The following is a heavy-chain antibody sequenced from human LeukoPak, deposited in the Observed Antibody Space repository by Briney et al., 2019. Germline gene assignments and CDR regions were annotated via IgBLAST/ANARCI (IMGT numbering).Heavy chain of an antibody. V-gene: IGHV3-23*01. J-gene: IGHJ4*02. CDR3: AKVSNWNYVYFDY. D-gene: IGHD1-7*01. CDR2: ISGSGGST. Sequence: PVGSLRLSCAASGFTFSIYAMTWVGQAPGKGLDWVSAISGSGGSTYYADSVKGRFTISRDNSKNTLYLQMNSLRAEDTAVYYCAKVSNWNYVYFDYWGQGTLVTVSS. CDR1: GFTFSIYA.